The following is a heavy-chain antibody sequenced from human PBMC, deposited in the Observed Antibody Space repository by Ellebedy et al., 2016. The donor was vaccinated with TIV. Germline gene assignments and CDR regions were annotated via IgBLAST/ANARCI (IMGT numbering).Heavy chain of an antibody. V-gene: IGHV4-59*01. CDR2: IYYSGST. Sequence: MPSETLSLTCSVSGGSISSYYWSWIRQPPGKGLEWIGYIYYSGSTNYNPSLKSRVTISVDTSKNQFSLKLRSVTAADTAVYYCARDGSGTTGGWFDPWGQGTLVTVSS. CDR1: GGSISSYY. CDR3: ARDGSGTTGGWFDP. D-gene: IGHD1-1*01. J-gene: IGHJ5*02.